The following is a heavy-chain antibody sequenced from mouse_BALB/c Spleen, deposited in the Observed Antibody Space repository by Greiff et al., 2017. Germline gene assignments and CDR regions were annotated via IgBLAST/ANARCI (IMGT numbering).Heavy chain of an antibody. Sequence: EVKLVESGPGLVKPSQSLSLTCSVTGYSITSGYYWNWIRQFPGNKLEWMGYISYDGSNNYNPSLKNRISITRDTSKNQFFLKLNSVTTEDTATYYCARAYDGYYVTAWFAYWGQGTLVTVSA. V-gene: IGHV3-6*02. CDR1: GYSITSGYY. CDR3: ARAYDGYYVTAWFAY. J-gene: IGHJ3*01. D-gene: IGHD2-3*01. CDR2: ISYDGSN.